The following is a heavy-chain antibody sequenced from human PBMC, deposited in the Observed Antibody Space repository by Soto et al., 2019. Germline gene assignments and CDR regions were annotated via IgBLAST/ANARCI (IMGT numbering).Heavy chain of an antibody. CDR1: GFTFSSYS. J-gene: IGHJ6*03. D-gene: IGHD5-12*01. CDR3: ARENTENSGYDYIYYYYMDV. Sequence: PGGSLRLSCAASGFTFSSYSMNWVRQAPGKGLEWVSYISSSSSTIYYADSVKGRFTISRDNAKNSLYLQMNSLRAEDTAVYYCARENTENSGYDYIYYYYMDVWGKGTTVTVSS. CDR2: ISSSSSTI. V-gene: IGHV3-48*01.